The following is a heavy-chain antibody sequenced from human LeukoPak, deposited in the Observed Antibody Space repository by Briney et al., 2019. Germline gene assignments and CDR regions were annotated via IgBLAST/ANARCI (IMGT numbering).Heavy chain of an antibody. V-gene: IGHV1-18*01. CDR2: ISAYNGNT. J-gene: IGHJ6*02. CDR1: GYTFTSYG. CDR3: ARACSGGSCYLLGYYYYSMDV. D-gene: IGHD2-15*01. Sequence: GASVKVSCKASGYTFTSYGISWVRQAPGQGLEWMGWISAYNGNTNYAQKLQGRVTMTTDTSTSTAYMELRSLRSDDTAVYYCARACSGGSCYLLGYYYYSMDVWGQGTTVTVSS.